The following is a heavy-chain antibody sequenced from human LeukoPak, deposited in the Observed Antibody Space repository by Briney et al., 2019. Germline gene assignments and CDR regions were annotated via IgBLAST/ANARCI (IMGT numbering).Heavy chain of an antibody. Sequence: TGGSLRLSCAASGFTFSSYWMHWVRQAPGKGLVWVSRINSDGSSTSYADSVKGRFTISRDNAKNTLYLQMNSLRAEDTAVYYCARVRYYYGSGTRNPFDYWGQGTLVTVSS. CDR2: INSDGSST. J-gene: IGHJ4*02. V-gene: IGHV3-74*01. CDR3: ARVRYYYGSGTRNPFDY. D-gene: IGHD3-10*01. CDR1: GFTFSSYW.